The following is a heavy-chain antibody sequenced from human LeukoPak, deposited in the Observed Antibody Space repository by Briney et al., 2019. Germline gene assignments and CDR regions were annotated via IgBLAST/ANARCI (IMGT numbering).Heavy chain of an antibody. CDR2: ISAYNGNT. J-gene: IGHJ4*02. CDR1: GYTFTSYG. D-gene: IGHD3-22*01. V-gene: IGHV1-18*01. CDR3: AGHYYDSSGYDY. Sequence: ASVKVSCKASGYTFTSYGIIWVRQAPGQGLEWMGWISAYNGNTNYAQKLQGRVTMTTDISTSTAYMELRSLRSDDTAVYYCAGHYYDSSGYDYWGQGTLVTVSS.